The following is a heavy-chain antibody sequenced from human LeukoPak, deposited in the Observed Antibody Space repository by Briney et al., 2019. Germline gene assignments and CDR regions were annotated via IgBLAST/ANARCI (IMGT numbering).Heavy chain of an antibody. J-gene: IGHJ4*02. CDR2: IHPGDSDV. CDR3: AIGPLLRYFDY. D-gene: IGHD2-15*01. V-gene: IGHV5-51*01. CDR1: GYSFTTYW. Sequence: GESLKISCKGSGYSFTTYWIGWVRQMPGKGLEWMGIIHPGDSDVRYNPSFQGQVTISADKSSTAYLQWSSLKASDSAMYYRAIGPLLRYFDYWGQGTLVTVSS.